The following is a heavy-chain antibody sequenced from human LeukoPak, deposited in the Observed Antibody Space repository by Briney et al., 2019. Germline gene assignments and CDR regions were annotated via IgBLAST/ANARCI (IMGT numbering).Heavy chain of an antibody. V-gene: IGHV4-39*02. D-gene: IGHD3-22*01. CDR3: ARRDNVGYYSWFDP. CDR2: IHYSGST. CDR1: GGSISSSNYY. Sequence: SETLSLTCTVSGGSISSSNYYWGWIRQPPGKGLEWIGSIHYSGSTYYNPSLKSRVTISVDTSKNHFTLKLTSVTAADTAVYYCARRDNVGYYSWFDPWGQGTLVTVSS. J-gene: IGHJ5*02.